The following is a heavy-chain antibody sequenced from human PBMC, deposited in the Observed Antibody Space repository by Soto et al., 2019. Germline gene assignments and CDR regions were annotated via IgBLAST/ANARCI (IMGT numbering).Heavy chain of an antibody. J-gene: IGHJ4*02. CDR3: ARDLGSSSRNYFRS. D-gene: IGHD3-10*01. V-gene: IGHV3-11*06. Sequence: GGSLRLSCTGSGFPFRDYYTSWIRQAPGKGLEWLSYISGSSDYTNSADSVKGRFTISRDNAKNSLFLQMNNLTADDTAMYYCARDLGSSSRNYFRSWGLGTLVTVSS. CDR1: GFPFRDYY. CDR2: ISGSSDYT.